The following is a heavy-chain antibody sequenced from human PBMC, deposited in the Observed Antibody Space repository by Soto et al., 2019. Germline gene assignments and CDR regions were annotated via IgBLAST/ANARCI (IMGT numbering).Heavy chain of an antibody. CDR3: AIQGEYYGSGRYYDFDY. CDR2: IIPILGIA. J-gene: IGHJ4*02. Sequence: QVQLVQSGAEVKKPGSSVKVSCKASGGTFSSYTISWVRQAPGQGLEWMGRIIPILGIANYAQKFQGRVTITADKSTSTAYMELRSLRSEDTAVYYCAIQGEYYGSGRYYDFDYWGQGTLVTVSS. D-gene: IGHD3-10*01. CDR1: GGTFSSYT. V-gene: IGHV1-69*02.